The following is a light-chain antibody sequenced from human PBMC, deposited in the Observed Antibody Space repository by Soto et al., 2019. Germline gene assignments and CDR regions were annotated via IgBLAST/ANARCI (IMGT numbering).Light chain of an antibody. CDR2: AAS. J-gene: IGKJ2*01. CDR1: QSVRSN. V-gene: IGKV3-15*01. Sequence: EIVMTQSPATLSVSPGERATLSCRASQSVRSNLAWHQQKPGQAPRLLIYAASTRATGVPARFSGSGSGTEFTLTISDLQSEDFATYYCQQSYSIPRTFGQGTKLQIK. CDR3: QQSYSIPRT.